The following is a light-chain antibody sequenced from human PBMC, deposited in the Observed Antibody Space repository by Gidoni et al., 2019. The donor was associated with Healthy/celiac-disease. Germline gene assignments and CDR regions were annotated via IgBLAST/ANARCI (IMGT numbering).Light chain of an antibody. Sequence: IVFTHSPGTLSLSPGERATLSCRASQSVSSSYLAWYQQKPGQAPRLLIYGASSRATGITDRVSGRGSGKDFTLTISRIEPEDFAVDYCQQYGSSPPWTFGQXTKVEIK. V-gene: IGKV3-20*01. CDR1: QSVSSSY. J-gene: IGKJ1*01. CDR3: QQYGSSPPWT. CDR2: GAS.